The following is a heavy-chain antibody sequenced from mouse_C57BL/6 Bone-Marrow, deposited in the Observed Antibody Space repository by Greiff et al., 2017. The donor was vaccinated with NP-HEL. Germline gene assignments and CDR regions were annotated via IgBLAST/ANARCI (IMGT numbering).Heavy chain of an antibody. CDR3: ATDYYGSRGFAY. Sequence: VKLMESGPGLVQPSQSLSITCTVSGFSLTSYGVHWVRQSPGKGLEWLGVIWSGGSTDYNAAFISRLSISKDNSKSQVFFQMNSLQADDTAIYYCATDYYGSRGFAYWGQGTLVTVSA. J-gene: IGHJ3*01. V-gene: IGHV2-2*01. CDR2: IWSGGST. CDR1: GFSLTSYG. D-gene: IGHD1-1*01.